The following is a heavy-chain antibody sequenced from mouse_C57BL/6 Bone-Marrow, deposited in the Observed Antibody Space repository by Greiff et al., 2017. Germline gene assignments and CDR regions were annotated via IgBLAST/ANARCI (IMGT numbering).Heavy chain of an antibody. CDR1: GYAFSSSW. V-gene: IGHV1-82*01. D-gene: IGHD2-3*01. Sequence: QVQLQQSGPELVKPGASVKISCKASGYAFSSSWMNWVKQRPGKGLEWIGRIYPGDGDTNYNGKFKGKATLTADKSSSTAYMQLSSLTSEDSAVYFCAISDGYCLDYWGQGTTLTVSS. CDR3: AISDGYCLDY. CDR2: IYPGDGDT. J-gene: IGHJ2*01.